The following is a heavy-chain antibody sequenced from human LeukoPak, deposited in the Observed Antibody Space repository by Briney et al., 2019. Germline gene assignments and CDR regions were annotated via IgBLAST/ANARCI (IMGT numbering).Heavy chain of an antibody. D-gene: IGHD3/OR15-3a*01. Sequence: ASVKVSCKVSGYTLTELSMHWVRQAPGKGLEWMGGFDPEDGETIYAQKFQGRVTMTEDTSTDTAYMELSSLRSEDTAVYYCATDWTWRTPYYFDYWGQGTLVTVSS. CDR1: GYTLTELS. CDR3: ATDWTWRTPYYFDY. CDR2: FDPEDGET. J-gene: IGHJ4*02. V-gene: IGHV1-24*01.